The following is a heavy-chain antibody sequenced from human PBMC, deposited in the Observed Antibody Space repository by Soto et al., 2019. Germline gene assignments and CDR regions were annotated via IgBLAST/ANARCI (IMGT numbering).Heavy chain of an antibody. CDR3: ARAYYYESSGYYGADAFDI. J-gene: IGHJ3*02. CDR1: GGTFSSYA. CDR2: IITIFGTA. D-gene: IGHD3-22*01. Sequence: QVQLVQSGAEVKKPGSSVKVSCKASGGTFSSYAISWVRQAPGQGLEWMGGIITIFGTANYAQKFQGRVTITADNATSTAYMELSSLRAEDTAVYYCARAYYYESSGYYGADAFDIWGQGTMVTVSS. V-gene: IGHV1-69*06.